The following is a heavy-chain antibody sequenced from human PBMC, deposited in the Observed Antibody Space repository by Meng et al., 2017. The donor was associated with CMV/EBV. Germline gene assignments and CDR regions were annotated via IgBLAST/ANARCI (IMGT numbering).Heavy chain of an antibody. CDR1: GITFRNTA. J-gene: IGHJ4*02. Sequence: GESLKISCAASGITFRNTAMSWVRPAPGKGLEWVSGISGRGGSTYYADSVKGRFTISRDNSKNTLYLQMNSLRAEDTAVYYCARVRSSTDVLRYFEWLLDFDYWGQGTLVTVSS. V-gene: IGHV3-23*01. D-gene: IGHD3-9*01. CDR2: ISGRGGST. CDR3: ARVRSSTDVLRYFEWLLDFDY.